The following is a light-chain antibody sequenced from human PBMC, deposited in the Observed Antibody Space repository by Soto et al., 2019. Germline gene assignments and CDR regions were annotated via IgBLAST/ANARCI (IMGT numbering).Light chain of an antibody. V-gene: IGKV3-20*01. Sequence: EIVLTQSPGTLSLSPGERATLSCRASQSVSSSYLAWYQQKPGQAPRLLIYGASSRATGIPDRFSGSGSGTAFTLTISRLEPEDFAVYSCPQYGSSPLTFGGGTKVEIK. CDR2: GAS. CDR3: PQYGSSPLT. J-gene: IGKJ4*01. CDR1: QSVSSSY.